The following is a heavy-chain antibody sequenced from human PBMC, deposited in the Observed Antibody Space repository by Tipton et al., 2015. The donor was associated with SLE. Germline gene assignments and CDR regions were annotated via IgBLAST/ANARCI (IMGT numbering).Heavy chain of an antibody. CDR2: IYYSGST. CDR1: GGSISSHY. D-gene: IGHD3-22*01. J-gene: IGHJ4*02. Sequence: TLSLTCTVSGGSISSHYWSWIRQPPGKGLEWIGYIYYSGSTNYNPSLKSRVTISVDTSKNQFSLKLSSVTAADTAVYYCARHEMYYYDSSGYYSDYWGQGTLVTVSS. CDR3: ARHEMYYYDSSGYYSDY. V-gene: IGHV4-59*08.